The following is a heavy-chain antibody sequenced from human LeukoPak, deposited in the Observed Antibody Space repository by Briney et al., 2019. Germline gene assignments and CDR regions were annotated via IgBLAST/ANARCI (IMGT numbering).Heavy chain of an antibody. CDR3: ASRELVPKAKYYFDY. Sequence: GASVKVSCKASGYTFTSYYMHWVRQAPGQGLEWMGWINPNSGGTIYAQKFQGRVTMTRDTSISTAYMELSSLRSEDTAVYYCASRELVPKAKYYFDYWGQGTLVTVSS. V-gene: IGHV1-2*02. D-gene: IGHD6-13*01. CDR1: GYTFTSYY. CDR2: INPNSGGT. J-gene: IGHJ4*02.